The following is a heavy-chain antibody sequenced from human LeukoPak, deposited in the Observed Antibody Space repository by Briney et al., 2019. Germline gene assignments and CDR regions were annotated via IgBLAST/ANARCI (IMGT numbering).Heavy chain of an antibody. CDR3: ARGPYYYDSSYDY. V-gene: IGHV4-34*01. CDR1: GGSFSGYY. J-gene: IGHJ4*02. Sequence: SETLSLTCAVYGGSFSGYYWSWIRQPPGKGLEWIGEINHSGSTNYNPSLKSRGTISVDTSKNQFSLKLSSVPAADTAVYYCARGPYYYDSSYDYWGQGTLVTVSS. CDR2: INHSGST. D-gene: IGHD3-22*01.